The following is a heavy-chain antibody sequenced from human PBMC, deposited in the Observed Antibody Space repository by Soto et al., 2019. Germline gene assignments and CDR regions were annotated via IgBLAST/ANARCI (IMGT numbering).Heavy chain of an antibody. J-gene: IGHJ3*02. CDR1: GFPFSSYS. CDR2: FSSTSSYI. CDR3: AREGGGFGEKRAFDI. Sequence: EVQLVESGGGLVKPGGSLRLSCAASGFPFSSYSINWVRQAPGKGLEWVSSFSSTSSYIYYADSVKGRFTISRDNAKNSLYLQMGGLGVGDTAVYYCAREGGGFGEKRAFDIWGQGTMVTVSS. D-gene: IGHD3-10*01. V-gene: IGHV3-21*01.